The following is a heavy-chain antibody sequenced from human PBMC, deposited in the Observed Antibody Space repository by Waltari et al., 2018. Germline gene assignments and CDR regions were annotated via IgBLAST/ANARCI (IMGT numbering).Heavy chain of an antibody. Sequence: EVQLVESGGGLGQPGGSLRLPCAAYSFTFSSYGMNWVRQAPGKGLEWVAYISGSGYTIYYADSVKGRFTISRDNARNSVYLQMSSLRAEDTAVYYCAGTGTSAGFDYWGPGTLVTVSP. D-gene: IGHD1-7*01. CDR1: SFTFSSYG. CDR2: ISGSGYTI. J-gene: IGHJ4*02. CDR3: AGTGTSAGFDY. V-gene: IGHV3-48*03.